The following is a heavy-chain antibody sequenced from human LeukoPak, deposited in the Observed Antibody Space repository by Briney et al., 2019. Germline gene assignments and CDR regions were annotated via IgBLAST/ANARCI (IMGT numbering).Heavy chain of an antibody. CDR1: GVTFSSYW. CDR3: AREVVVAA. CDR2: IKQDGSEK. Sequence: GGSLRLSCAAYGVTFSSYWMSWVRQAPGKGLEWVANIKQDGSEKYYVDSVKGRFTISRDNAKNSLYLQMNSLRAEDTAVYYCAREVVVAAWGQGTLVTVSS. J-gene: IGHJ5*02. V-gene: IGHV3-7*01. D-gene: IGHD2-15*01.